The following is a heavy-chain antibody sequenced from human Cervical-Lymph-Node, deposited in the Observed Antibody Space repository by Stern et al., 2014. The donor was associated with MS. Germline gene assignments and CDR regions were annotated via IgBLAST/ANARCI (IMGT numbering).Heavy chain of an antibody. CDR1: GCSISSGDYC. CDR3: SRPQRSGDWYAFDI. CDR2: LYYGGAT. J-gene: IGHJ3*02. Sequence: QVQLQESGPGLVKPSQTLSLTFPVSGCSISSGDYCWSWIRQSPGKGLEWMGYLYYGGATYYNQTLRIPLTRPEAKTRNTLSQRLPSVTAADAAVYYCSRPQRSGDWYAFDIWGQGTMVTVSS. V-gene: IGHV4-30-4*01. D-gene: IGHD2-21*02.